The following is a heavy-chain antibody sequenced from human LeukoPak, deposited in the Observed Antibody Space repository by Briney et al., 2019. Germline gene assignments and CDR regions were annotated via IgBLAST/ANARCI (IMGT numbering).Heavy chain of an antibody. V-gene: IGHV4-39*01. CDR1: GGSISSTIVY. CDR2: TYYSGTT. CDR3: ARHLGAAAGTSDY. D-gene: IGHD6-13*01. Sequence: SETLSLTCTVSGGSISSTIVYWAWIRQPPGMGLEWIGSTYYSGTTYHNPSLKSRVTISVDTSKNQFSLKLSSVTAADTAVYYCARHLGAAAGTSDYWGQGTLVTVSS. J-gene: IGHJ4*02.